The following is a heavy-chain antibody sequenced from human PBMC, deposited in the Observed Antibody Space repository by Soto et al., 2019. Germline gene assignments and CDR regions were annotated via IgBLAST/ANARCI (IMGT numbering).Heavy chain of an antibody. CDR1: GYTFTRYV. CDR2: INTGNDNT. CDR3: ATGYCGTSSCYQAGMDV. D-gene: IGHD2-2*01. J-gene: IGHJ6*02. Sequence: ASVKVSCKASGYTFTRYVIHWVRQAPGQRLEWMGWINTGNDNTKYSQKLQGRVTITRDTSANAAYMELSSLRSEDTAVYYCATGYCGTSSCYQAGMDVWGQGTTVTVSS. V-gene: IGHV1-3*04.